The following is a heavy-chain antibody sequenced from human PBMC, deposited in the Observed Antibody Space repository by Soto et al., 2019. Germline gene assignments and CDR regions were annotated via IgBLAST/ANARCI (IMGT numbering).Heavy chain of an antibody. J-gene: IGHJ4*02. CDR2: IYWDDDK. Sequence: QITLKESGPTLVKPTQTLTLTCTFSGFSLSTSGVGVGWIRQPPGKALEWLALIYWDDDKRYSPSLKSSLTIXKVXSNTQVVLTMTNMDPVDTATYYCAHRLAATGLFDYWGQGTLVTVSS. CDR1: GFSLSTSGVG. V-gene: IGHV2-5*02. D-gene: IGHD6-13*01. CDR3: AHRLAATGLFDY.